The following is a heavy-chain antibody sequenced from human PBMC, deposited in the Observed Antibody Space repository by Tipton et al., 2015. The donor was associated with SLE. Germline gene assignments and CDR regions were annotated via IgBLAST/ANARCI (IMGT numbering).Heavy chain of an antibody. J-gene: IGHJ4*02. CDR1: GFTFSSYS. V-gene: IGHV3-7*01. CDR2: INEDGSET. CDR3: TRDIDARTYGLGAY. Sequence: GSLRLSCAASGFTFSSYSMNWVRQAPGKGLEWVANINEDGSETHYADSVWGRFTISRDNAENSMYLQMSSLRADDTSVYFCTRDIDARTYGLGAYWGQGILVTVSS. D-gene: IGHD3-10*01.